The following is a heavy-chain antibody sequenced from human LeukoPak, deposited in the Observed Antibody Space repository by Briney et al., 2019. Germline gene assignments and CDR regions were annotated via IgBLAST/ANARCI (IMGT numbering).Heavy chain of an antibody. CDR1: GCSMSSYY. D-gene: IGHD5-18*01. Sequence: SETLSLTCTVSGCSMSSYYWSWIRQPPGKGLEWIRYIYYSGSTNYNPSLKSRVTISVDTSKNQFSLKLSSVTAADTAVYYCARDRSRYSYGDGVLLGYYGMDVWGKGTTVTVSS. CDR2: IYYSGST. V-gene: IGHV4-59*01. CDR3: ARDRSRYSYGDGVLLGYYGMDV. J-gene: IGHJ6*04.